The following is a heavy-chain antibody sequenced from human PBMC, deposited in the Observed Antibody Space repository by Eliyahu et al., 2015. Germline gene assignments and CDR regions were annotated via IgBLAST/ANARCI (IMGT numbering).Heavy chain of an antibody. Sequence: EVQLVESGRGLIQPGGSLRLSCSASGFTVGXNYMSGVRQXPGXGLEWLSVMYNGGATYYADSVKGRFTISRDNSKNTLYLQMNSLRADDTAVYYCARDLGAYKRAFDYWGQGTLVTVSS. CDR3: ARDLGAYKRAFDY. V-gene: IGHV3-53*01. D-gene: IGHD3-16*01. CDR1: GFTVGXNY. CDR2: MYNGGAT. J-gene: IGHJ4*02.